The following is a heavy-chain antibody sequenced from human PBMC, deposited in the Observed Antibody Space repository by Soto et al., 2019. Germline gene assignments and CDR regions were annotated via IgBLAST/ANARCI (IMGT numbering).Heavy chain of an antibody. CDR1: GYTFSRYG. V-gene: IGHV1-18*01. J-gene: IGHJ6*02. CDR2: ISGYNGDT. CDR3: AKNGQPPYYYYGLDV. Sequence: ASVKVSCKASGYTFSRYGISWVRQAPGQGLEWMGWISGYNGDTNYAQKFQGRVTMTIDTSTTTAYMELRSLTTDDTAVYYCAKNGQPPYYYYGLDVWGQGTTVTVSS. D-gene: IGHD2-8*01.